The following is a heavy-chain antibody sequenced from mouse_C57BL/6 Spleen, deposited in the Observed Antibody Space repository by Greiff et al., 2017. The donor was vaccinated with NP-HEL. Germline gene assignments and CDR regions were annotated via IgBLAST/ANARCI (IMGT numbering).Heavy chain of an antibody. V-gene: IGHV5-17*01. Sequence: EVKLVESGGGLVKPGGSLKLSCAASGFTFSDYGMHWVRQAPEKGLEWVAYISSGSSTIYYADTVKGRFTISRDNAKKTLFLQMTSLRSEDTAMYYCARPAITTVVAHFDVWGTGTTVTVSS. CDR1: GFTFSDYG. J-gene: IGHJ1*03. CDR2: ISSGSSTI. CDR3: ARPAITTVVAHFDV. D-gene: IGHD1-1*01.